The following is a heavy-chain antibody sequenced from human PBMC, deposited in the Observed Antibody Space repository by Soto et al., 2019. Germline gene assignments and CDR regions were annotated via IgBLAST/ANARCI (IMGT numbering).Heavy chain of an antibody. Sequence: QVQLVESGGGVVQPGRSLRLSCAASGFTFSSYGMHWVRQAPGKGLEWVAVIWYDGSNKYYADSVKGRFTISRDNSKNTLDLEMNSLRAEDTAVYYCARDLSRGYSYVSDSRAQGTLVTVS. V-gene: IGHV3-33*01. CDR3: ARDLSRGYSYVSDS. D-gene: IGHD5-18*01. CDR2: IWYDGSNK. J-gene: IGHJ4*02. CDR1: GFTFSSYG.